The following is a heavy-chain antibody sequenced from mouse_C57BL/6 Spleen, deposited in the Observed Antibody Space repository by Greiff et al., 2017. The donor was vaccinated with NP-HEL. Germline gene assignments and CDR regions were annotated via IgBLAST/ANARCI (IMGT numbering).Heavy chain of an antibody. J-gene: IGHJ4*01. CDR1: GYTFTEYT. Sequence: QVQLQQSGAELVKPGASVKLSCKASGYTFTEYTIHWVKQRSGQGLEWIGWFYPGSGSIKYNEKFKDKATLTADKSSSTVYMELSRLTSEDSAVYFCARHEEGGNGYDEGYYAMDYWGQGTSVTVSS. CDR2: FYPGSGSI. D-gene: IGHD2-2*01. V-gene: IGHV1-62-2*01. CDR3: ARHEEGGNGYDEGYYAMDY.